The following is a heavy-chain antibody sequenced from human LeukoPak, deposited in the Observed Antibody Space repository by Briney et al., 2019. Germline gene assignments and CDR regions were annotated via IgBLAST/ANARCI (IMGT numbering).Heavy chain of an antibody. Sequence: GGSLRLSCAASGFSISGYWMHWVRQAPGKGLVWVSRINSDGSSTDYADSVKGRFIISRDNAKNSLFLQMNRLRAEDTAVYYCATYSSLNTREFQYWGQGTLVTVSP. CDR3: ATYSSLNTREFQY. V-gene: IGHV3-74*01. J-gene: IGHJ1*01. D-gene: IGHD3-22*01. CDR1: GFSISGYW. CDR2: INSDGSST.